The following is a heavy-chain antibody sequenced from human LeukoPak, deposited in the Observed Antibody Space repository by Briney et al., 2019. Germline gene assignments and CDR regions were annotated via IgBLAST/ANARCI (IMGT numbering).Heavy chain of an antibody. D-gene: IGHD6-13*01. CDR2: ISHSGDNT. CDR1: GFTFSNFA. V-gene: IGHV3-23*01. CDR3: AKYDNSWTYFDS. Sequence: PGGSLRLSCAASGFTFSNFAMSWIRQAPRKGLDWVSIISHSGDNTYHADSVKGRFTISRDNSNNTLYLQMSSLRAEDTAIYYCAKYDNSWTYFDSWGQGTLVTVSS. J-gene: IGHJ4*02.